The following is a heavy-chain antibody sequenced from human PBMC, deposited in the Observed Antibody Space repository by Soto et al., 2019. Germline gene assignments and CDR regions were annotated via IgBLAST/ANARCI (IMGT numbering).Heavy chain of an antibody. D-gene: IGHD3-3*01. CDR3: ARGGPHYDFWSGYASV. J-gene: IGHJ4*02. CDR2: ISYDGSNK. V-gene: IGHV3-30-3*01. Sequence: QVQLVESGGGVVQPGRSLRLSCAASGFTFSSYAMHWVRQAPGKGLEWVAVISYDGSNKYYADSVKGRFTISRDNSKNTLYLQMNSLRAEDTAVYYCARGGPHYDFWSGYASVWGQGTLVTVSS. CDR1: GFTFSSYA.